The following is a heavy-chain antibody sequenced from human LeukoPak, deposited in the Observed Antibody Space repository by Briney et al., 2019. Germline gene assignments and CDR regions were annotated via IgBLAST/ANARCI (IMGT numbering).Heavy chain of an antibody. D-gene: IGHD6-13*01. V-gene: IGHV3-30*12. CDR2: IQYDGSNK. CDR1: GLSFSSYG. J-gene: IGHJ6*03. Sequence: GGSLRLSCAASGLSFSSYGMHWVRQAPGKGLEWVAFIQYDGSNKFYADSVKGRFTISRDNAKNSLYLQMNSLRAEDTAVYYCAREVDSSSWYLYYYYYYMDVWGKGTTVTVSS. CDR3: AREVDSSSWYLYYYYYYMDV.